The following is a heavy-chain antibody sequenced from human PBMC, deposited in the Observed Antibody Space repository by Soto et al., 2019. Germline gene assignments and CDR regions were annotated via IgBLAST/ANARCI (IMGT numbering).Heavy chain of an antibody. J-gene: IGHJ5*02. CDR1: GFTFSSYA. Sequence: PGGSLRLSCAASGFTFSSYAMHWVRQAPGKGLEWVAVISYDGSNKYYADSVKGRFTISRDNSKNTLYLQMNSLRAEDTAVYYCARDLVPVGGRRSLWRFNWFDPWGQGTLVTVSS. CDR2: ISYDGSNK. V-gene: IGHV3-30-3*01. CDR3: ARDLVPVGGRRSLWRFNWFDP. D-gene: IGHD1-26*01.